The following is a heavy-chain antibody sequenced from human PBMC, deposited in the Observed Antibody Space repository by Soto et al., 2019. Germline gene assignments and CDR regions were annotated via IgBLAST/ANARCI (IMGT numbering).Heavy chain of an antibody. D-gene: IGHD6-6*01. CDR1: GFTFSSYG. CDR2: IWYDGSNK. J-gene: IGHJ6*02. Sequence: GGSLRLSCAASGFTFSSYGMHWVRQAPGKGLGWVAVIWYDGSNKYYADSVKGRFTISGDNSKNTLYLQMNSLRAEDTAVYYCARGGSSSQNYYYGMDVWGQGTTVTVSS. V-gene: IGHV3-33*01. CDR3: ARGGSSSQNYYYGMDV.